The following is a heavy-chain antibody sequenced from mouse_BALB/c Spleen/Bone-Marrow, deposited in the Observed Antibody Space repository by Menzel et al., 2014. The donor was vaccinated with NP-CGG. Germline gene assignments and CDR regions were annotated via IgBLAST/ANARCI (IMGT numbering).Heavy chain of an antibody. CDR1: GFNIKDYY. Sequence: VQLKQSGAELVRPGALVNLSYKASGFNIKDYYMYWVKQRPEQGLEWIGWIDPENGNTIYDPKFQGKASITVDTSSNTAYLQLSSLTSEDTAVYYCASYYRYDRYFDVWGAGTTVTVSS. CDR2: IDPENGNT. V-gene: IGHV14-1*02. D-gene: IGHD2-14*01. CDR3: ASYYRYDRYFDV. J-gene: IGHJ1*01.